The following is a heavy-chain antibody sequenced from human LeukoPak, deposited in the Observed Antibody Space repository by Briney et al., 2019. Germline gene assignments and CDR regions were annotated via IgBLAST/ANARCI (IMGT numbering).Heavy chain of an antibody. D-gene: IGHD5-12*01. J-gene: IGHJ6*02. Sequence: APVKVSCKASGGTFSSYAISWVRQAPGQGLEWMGRIIPILGIANYAQKFQGRVTITADKSTSTAYMELSSLRSEDTAVYYCARAGYSAHGYYYYGMDVWGQGTTVTVSS. CDR2: IIPILGIA. CDR1: GGTFSSYA. V-gene: IGHV1-69*04. CDR3: ARAGYSAHGYYYYGMDV.